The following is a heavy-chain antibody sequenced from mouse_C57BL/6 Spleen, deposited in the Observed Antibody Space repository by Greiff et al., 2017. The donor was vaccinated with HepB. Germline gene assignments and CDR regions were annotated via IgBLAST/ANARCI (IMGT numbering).Heavy chain of an antibody. CDR2: IDPSDSET. D-gene: IGHD1-1*01. CDR1: GYTFTSYW. J-gene: IGHJ2*01. V-gene: IGHV1-52*01. CDR3: ARGVYYGAFDY. Sequence: QVQLQQPGAELVRPGSSVKLSCKASGYTFTSYWMHWVKQRPIQGLEWIGNIDPSDSETHYNQKFKDKATLTVDKSSSTAYMQISSLTSEDSAVYYCARGVYYGAFDYWGQGTTLTVSS.